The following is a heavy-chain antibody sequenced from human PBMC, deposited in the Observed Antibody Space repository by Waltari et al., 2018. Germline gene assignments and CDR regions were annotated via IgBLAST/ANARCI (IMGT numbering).Heavy chain of an antibody. J-gene: IGHJ3*02. CDR1: GGSISSSSYY. CDR2: IYYSGVT. D-gene: IGHD1-26*01. Sequence: QLQLQESGPGLVKPSETLSLTCTVSGGSISSSSYYWGWIRQPPGKGLEWIGSIYYSGVTYYNPSLKSRVTISVDTSKNQFSLKLSSVTAADTAVYYCARLDSGSYGAFDIWGQGTMVTVSS. CDR3: ARLDSGSYGAFDI. V-gene: IGHV4-39*01.